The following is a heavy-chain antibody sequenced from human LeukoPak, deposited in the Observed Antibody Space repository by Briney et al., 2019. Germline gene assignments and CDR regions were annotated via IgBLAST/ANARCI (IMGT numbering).Heavy chain of an antibody. J-gene: IGHJ1*01. Sequence: PSETLSLTYTVSGGSISSYYWSWIRQPPGKGLEWIGYIYYSGSTNYSPSLKSRVTISVDTSKNQFSLKLSSVTAADTAVYYCATNGWYCLDHWGQGALVTVSS. V-gene: IGHV4-59*08. CDR1: GGSISSYY. CDR3: ATNGWYCLDH. D-gene: IGHD6-19*01. CDR2: IYYSGST.